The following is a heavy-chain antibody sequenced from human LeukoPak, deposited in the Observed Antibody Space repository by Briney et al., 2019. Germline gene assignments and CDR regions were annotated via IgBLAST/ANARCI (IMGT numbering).Heavy chain of an antibody. V-gene: IGHV3-48*03. J-gene: IGHJ3*02. D-gene: IGHD2-15*01. Sequence: GGSLRLSCAASGFTLSTYEMTWVRQAPGKGLEWLSFITSSGSPTFYADSVKGRFTIFRDTAKNSLLLQMNNLRGEDTAVYYCARDISSSTRAFDIWGQGTMVTVS. CDR1: GFTLSTYE. CDR3: ARDISSSTRAFDI. CDR2: ITSSGSPT.